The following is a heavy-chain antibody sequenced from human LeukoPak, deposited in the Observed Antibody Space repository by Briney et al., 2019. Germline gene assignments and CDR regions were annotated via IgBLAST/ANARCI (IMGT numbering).Heavy chain of an antibody. CDR2: IYTSGSI. V-gene: IGHV4-4*07. D-gene: IGHD3-10*01. CDR3: ARDSGTTGEVKFDP. Sequence: SETLSLTCTVSGGSISSYYWSWIRQPAGKGLEWIGRIYTSGSITYNPSLKSRVSMSVDMSKNQFSLKLSSVTAADTAVYYCARDSGTTGEVKFDPWGQGTLVTVSS. J-gene: IGHJ5*02. CDR1: GGSISSYY.